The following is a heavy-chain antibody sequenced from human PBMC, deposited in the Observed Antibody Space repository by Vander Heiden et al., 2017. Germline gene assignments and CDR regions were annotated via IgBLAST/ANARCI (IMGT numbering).Heavy chain of an antibody. CDR2: INPNSGGT. D-gene: IGHD2-15*01. CDR3: AKVRRSGYYYYGMDV. CDR1: GYTFPGYY. J-gene: IGHJ6*02. Sequence: QVQLVQSGAEVKKPGASVKVSCKASGYTFPGYYMHWVRQAPGQGLEWMGGINPNSGGTNDAQKVQGRVTMTRDTSISTAYMELSRLRSDDTAVYYCAKVRRSGYYYYGMDVWGQGTTVTVSS. V-gene: IGHV1-2*02.